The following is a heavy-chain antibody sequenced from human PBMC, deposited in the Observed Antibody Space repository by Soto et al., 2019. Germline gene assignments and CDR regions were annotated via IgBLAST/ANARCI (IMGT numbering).Heavy chain of an antibody. CDR3: ARHGTMIVVDHDAFDI. J-gene: IGHJ3*02. CDR1: GFTFSSYG. CDR2: IWYDGSNK. D-gene: IGHD3-22*01. V-gene: IGHV3-33*01. Sequence: GGSLRLSCAASGFTFSSYGMHWVRQAPGKGLEWVAVIWYDGSNKYYADSVKGRFTISRDNSKNTLYLQMNSLRAEDTAVYYCARHGTMIVVDHDAFDIWGQGTMVTVSS.